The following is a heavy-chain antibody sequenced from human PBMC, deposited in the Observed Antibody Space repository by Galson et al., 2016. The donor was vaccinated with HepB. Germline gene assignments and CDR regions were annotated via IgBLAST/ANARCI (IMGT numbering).Heavy chain of an antibody. CDR3: ARDSQGHTAMAPFLLHDY. J-gene: IGHJ4*02. Sequence: SLRLSCAASGFIFSRYAMHWVRQAPGKGLEWVAVIWYDGNVKYYADSMEGRFTISRDNSNNTLYLKMNSLRAEDTAVYYGARDSQGHTAMAPFLLHDYWGQGTLVTVSS. D-gene: IGHD5-18*01. CDR1: GFIFSRYA. V-gene: IGHV3-33*01. CDR2: IWYDGNVK.